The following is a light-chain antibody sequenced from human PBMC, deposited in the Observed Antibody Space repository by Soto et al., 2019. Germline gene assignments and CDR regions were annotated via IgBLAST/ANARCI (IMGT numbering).Light chain of an antibody. CDR3: QQYNAN. Sequence: DIQMTQSPSTLSASVGDRVTITCRASQNITKWLAWYQQKPGKAPKVLIYDASNLHSGVPSRFSGSGSGTEFTLSICSLQPDDFSTYYCQQYNANFGQGTKVDVK. J-gene: IGKJ1*01. CDR1: QNITKW. CDR2: DAS. V-gene: IGKV1-5*01.